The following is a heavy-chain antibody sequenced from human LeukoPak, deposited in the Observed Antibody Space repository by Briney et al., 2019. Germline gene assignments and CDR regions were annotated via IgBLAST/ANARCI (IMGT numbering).Heavy chain of an antibody. CDR2: IYYSEST. V-gene: IGHV4-59*12. J-gene: IGHJ4*02. CDR3: AREGVVTPNYFDY. Sequence: PSETLSLTCTVSGGSISSYYWSWIRQPPGEGLEWIGYIYYSESTNYNPSLKSRVTISVDTSKNQFSLKLSSVTAADTAVYYCAREGVVTPNYFDYWGQGTLVTVSS. D-gene: IGHD4-23*01. CDR1: GGSISSYY.